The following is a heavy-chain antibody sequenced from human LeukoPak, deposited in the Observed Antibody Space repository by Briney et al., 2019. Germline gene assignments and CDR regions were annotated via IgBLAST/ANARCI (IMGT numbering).Heavy chain of an antibody. CDR1: GGSFSGYY. D-gene: IGHD3-16*02. CDR2: ISHSGST. J-gene: IGHJ5*02. V-gene: IGHV4-34*01. Sequence: PSETLSLTCAVYGGSFSGYYWSWIRQPPGKGLEWLGEISHSGSTNYNPSLKSRVTISVDTSKNQFSLKLSSVTAADTAVYYCARVRYDYVWGSYRLLGWFDPWGQGTLVTVSS. CDR3: ARVRYDYVWGSYRLLGWFDP.